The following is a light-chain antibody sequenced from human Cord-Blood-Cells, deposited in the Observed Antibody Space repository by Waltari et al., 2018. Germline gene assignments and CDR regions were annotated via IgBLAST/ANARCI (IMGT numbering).Light chain of an antibody. Sequence: QSALTQPASVSGSPGQSITISCTGTSSDVGGYNYVSWYQQHPDKAPKLMIYDVSNRPSGVSNRFSGSKSSNTASLTISGLQAEDEADYYCSSYTSSSTWVFGGGTKLTVL. CDR3: SSYTSSSTWV. CDR1: SSDVGGYNY. V-gene: IGLV2-14*03. CDR2: DVS. J-gene: IGLJ3*02.